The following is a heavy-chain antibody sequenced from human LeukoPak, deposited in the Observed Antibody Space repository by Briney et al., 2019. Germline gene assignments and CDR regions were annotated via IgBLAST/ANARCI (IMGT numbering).Heavy chain of an antibody. CDR1: VFTFSSYG. CDR2: IRYDGSNK. J-gene: IGHJ3*02. Sequence: GGSLRLSCAASVFTFSSYGMHCVRQAPGKGLEWVAFIRYDGSNKYYADSVKGRVTISRDNSKNTLYLEMNSLRPEDTAVYYCAKLRSDSGWYVTFDIWGQGTMVAVSS. D-gene: IGHD6-19*01. CDR3: AKLRSDSGWYVTFDI. V-gene: IGHV3-30*02.